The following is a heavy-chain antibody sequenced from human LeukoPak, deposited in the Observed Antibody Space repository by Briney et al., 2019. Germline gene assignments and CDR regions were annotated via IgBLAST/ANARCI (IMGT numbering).Heavy chain of an antibody. CDR2: IYYSGST. J-gene: IGHJ5*02. D-gene: IGHD3-22*01. Sequence: TSETLSLTCAVSGGSISSSSYYWGWIRQPPGKGLEWIGSIYYSGSTYYNPSLKSRVTISVDTSKNQFSLKLSSVTAADTAVYYCARESSYGYDYYDSSGYFYPWGQGTLVTVSS. V-gene: IGHV4-39*07. CDR1: GGSISSSSYY. CDR3: ARESSYGYDYYDSSGYFYP.